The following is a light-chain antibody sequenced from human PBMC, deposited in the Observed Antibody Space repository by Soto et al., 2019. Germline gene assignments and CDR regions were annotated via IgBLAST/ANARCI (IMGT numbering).Light chain of an antibody. CDR2: SSN. CDR1: HSNIGRNS. J-gene: IGLJ3*02. V-gene: IGLV1-44*01. Sequence: QAVVTQPPSASVTPGQRVTIPCSGTHSNIGRNSVNWYLQLPGTAPRRLIFSSNQRHLGVPDRFSGSRSGTSASLAITGLRSEDDADYYYSAWDDSLNGRVFGGGTKLTVL. CDR3: SAWDDSLNGRV.